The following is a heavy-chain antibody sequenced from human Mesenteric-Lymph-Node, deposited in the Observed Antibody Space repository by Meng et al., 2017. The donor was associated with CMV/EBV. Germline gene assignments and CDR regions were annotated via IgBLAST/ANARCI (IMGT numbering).Heavy chain of an antibody. CDR1: GYTFTSYG. Sequence: SAKVSCKASGYTFTSYGISWVRQAPGQGLEWMGGIIPIFGTANYAQKFQGRVTITTDESTSTAYMELSSLRSEDTAVYYCARDLSYYYGMDVWGQGTTVTVSS. CDR3: ARDLSYYYGMDV. J-gene: IGHJ6*02. CDR2: IIPIFGTA. V-gene: IGHV1-69*05.